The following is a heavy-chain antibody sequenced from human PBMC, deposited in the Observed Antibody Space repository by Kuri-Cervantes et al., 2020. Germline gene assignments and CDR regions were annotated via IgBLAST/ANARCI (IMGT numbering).Heavy chain of an antibody. CDR3: ARLGGAAPFDY. CDR2: ISSSSSYI. Sequence: ETLSLTCAVYGGSFSGYYWSWIRQPPGKGLEWVSSISSSSSYIYYADSVKGRFTISRDNAKNSLYLQMNSLRAEDTAVYYCARLGGAAPFDYWGQGTLVTVSS. J-gene: IGHJ4*02. CDR1: GGSFSGYY. D-gene: IGHD3-16*01. V-gene: IGHV3-21*01.